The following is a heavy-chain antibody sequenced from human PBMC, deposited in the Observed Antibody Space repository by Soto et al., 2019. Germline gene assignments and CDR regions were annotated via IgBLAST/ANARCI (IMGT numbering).Heavy chain of an antibody. CDR2: IYYSGST. J-gene: IGHJ5*02. CDR1: GGSISSSSYY. D-gene: IGHD3-10*01. Sequence: QLQLQESGPGLVKPSETLSLTCTVSGGSISSSSYYWGWIRQPPGKGLEWIGSIYYSGSTYYNPSLKSRVTLSVNTSKNQFSLKLSSVTAADTAVYYCARLEGYGSGNDWFDPWGQGTLVTVSS. CDR3: ARLEGYGSGNDWFDP. V-gene: IGHV4-39*01.